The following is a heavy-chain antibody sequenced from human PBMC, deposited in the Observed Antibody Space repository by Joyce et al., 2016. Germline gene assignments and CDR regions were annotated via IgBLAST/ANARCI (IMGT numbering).Heavy chain of an antibody. D-gene: IGHD6-19*01. Sequence: ETIYAQKFQGRVTMTEDTSTDTAYMELSSLRSEDTAVYYCATDKDHSSGWYYFDYWGQGTLVTVS. J-gene: IGHJ4*02. CDR3: ATDKDHSSGWYYFDY. V-gene: IGHV1-24*01. CDR2: ET.